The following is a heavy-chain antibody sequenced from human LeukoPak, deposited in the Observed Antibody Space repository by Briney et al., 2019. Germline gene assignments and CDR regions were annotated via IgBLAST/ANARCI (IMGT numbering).Heavy chain of an antibody. CDR2: IKEDGTET. Sequence: GGSLRLSCAASGFMFSSNWMSWVRLAPGKGLEWVANIKEDGTETYYVDSVKGRFTISRDNAKNSLYLQMNSLRAEDTAVYYCAREGRSLHTFWGPGTLVTVSS. CDR3: AREGRSLHTF. V-gene: IGHV3-7*03. D-gene: IGHD5/OR15-5a*01. J-gene: IGHJ4*02. CDR1: GFMFSSNW.